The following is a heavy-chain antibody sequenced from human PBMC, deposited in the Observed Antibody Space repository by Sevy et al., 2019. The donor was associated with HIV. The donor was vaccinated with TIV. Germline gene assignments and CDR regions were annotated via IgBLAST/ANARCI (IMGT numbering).Heavy chain of an antibody. CDR1: GFTFSNYW. CDR2: IKEDGSDK. V-gene: IGHV3-7*01. D-gene: IGHD2-15*01. Sequence: GGSLRLSCEVSGFTFSNYWMTWVRQAPGKGLEWVANIKEDGSDKYDGDSVKGRFSLSRDNAKTSLYLQMDSLRAEDTAVYYCVRDGLASATDFDYWGQGTLVTVSS. CDR3: VRDGLASATDFDY. J-gene: IGHJ4*02.